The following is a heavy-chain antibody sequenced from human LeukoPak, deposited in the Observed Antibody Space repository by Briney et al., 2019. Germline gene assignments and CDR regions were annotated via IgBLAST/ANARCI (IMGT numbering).Heavy chain of an antibody. V-gene: IGHV4-39*07. CDR1: SGSISTSNYY. CDR3: ARRSNYDFWSGHGEYYFDY. CDR2: IFYSGST. D-gene: IGHD3-3*01. Sequence: PSETLSLTCTVSSGSISTSNYYWGWVRQPPGKALEWIGNIFYSGSTYYSPSLKSRVTISLDTSRSQFSLKLNSVTAADTAVYYCARRSNYDFWSGHGEYYFDYWGQGTLVTVSS. J-gene: IGHJ4*02.